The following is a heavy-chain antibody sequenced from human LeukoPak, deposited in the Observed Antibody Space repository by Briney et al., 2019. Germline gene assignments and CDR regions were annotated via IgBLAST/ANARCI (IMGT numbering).Heavy chain of an antibody. J-gene: IGHJ6*02. D-gene: IGHD2-2*01. CDR3: ASTDIVVVPAAPIYYYYGMDV. V-gene: IGHV4-30-4*01. CDR1: GGSISSGDYY. CDR2: IYYSGGT. Sequence: PSETLSLTCTVSGGSISSGDYYWSWIRQPPGKGLEWIGYIYYSGGTYYNPSLKSRVTISVDTSKNQFSLKLSSVTAADTAVYYCASTDIVVVPAAPIYYYYGMDVWGQGTTVTVSS.